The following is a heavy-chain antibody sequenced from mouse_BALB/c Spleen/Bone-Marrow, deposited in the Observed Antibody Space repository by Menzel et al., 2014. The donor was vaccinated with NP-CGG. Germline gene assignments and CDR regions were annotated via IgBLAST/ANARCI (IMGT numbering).Heavy chain of an antibody. CDR3: ARRKSGKGYFDY. J-gene: IGHJ2*01. Sequence: VHLVESGPGLVKPSQSLSITCTVSGFSLTSYGVHWVRQSPGKGLEWLGVIWSGGSTDYNAAFISRLSISKDNSKSXVFFKMNSPQANDTAIYYCARRKSGKGYFDYWGQGTTLTVSS. D-gene: IGHD1-3*01. CDR2: IWSGGST. CDR1: GFSLTSYG. V-gene: IGHV2-2*02.